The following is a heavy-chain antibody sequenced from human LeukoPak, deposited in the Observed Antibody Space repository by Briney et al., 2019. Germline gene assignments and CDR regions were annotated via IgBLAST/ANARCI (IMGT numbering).Heavy chain of an antibody. J-gene: IGHJ4*02. Sequence: GGSLRLPCAASGFTFSSFSVNWLRQAPGKGLEWVSYISSSSSTLYYYADSVKGRFTISRDNAKNSLYLQMNSLRAEDTAVYYCARDRGSGSRYFDYWGQGTLVTVSS. CDR2: ISSSSSTL. D-gene: IGHD3-10*01. V-gene: IGHV3-48*01. CDR3: ARDRGSGSRYFDY. CDR1: GFTFSSFS.